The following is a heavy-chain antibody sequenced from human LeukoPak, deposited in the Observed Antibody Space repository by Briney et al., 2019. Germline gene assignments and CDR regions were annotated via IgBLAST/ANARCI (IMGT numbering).Heavy chain of an antibody. CDR2: ISYDGSNK. CDR3: ARSWVAVGAASDY. D-gene: IGHD1-26*01. Sequence: GSSLRLSCAASGFTFSSYAMHWVRQAPGKGLEWVAVISYDGSNKYYADSVKGRFTISRDNSKNTLYLQMNSLRAEDTAVYYCARSWVAVGAASDYWGQGTLVTVSS. V-gene: IGHV3-30*04. J-gene: IGHJ4*02. CDR1: GFTFSSYA.